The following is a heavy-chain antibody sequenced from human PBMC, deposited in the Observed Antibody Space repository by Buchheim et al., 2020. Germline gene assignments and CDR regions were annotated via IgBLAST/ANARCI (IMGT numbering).Heavy chain of an antibody. J-gene: IGHJ4*02. CDR2: ISSGSAK. CDR1: GFTFSTYA. D-gene: IGHD3-3*01. Sequence: EVQLVTSGEGLVQPGGSLRLSCIGSGFTFSTYAIHWVRQAPGKGLEYVSTISSGSAKYYADSVKGRFTMSRDNSKNTLFLHMGSLTSDDMAVYYCVRQKTGLFGVLDYWGQGAL. CDR3: VRQKTGLFGVLDY. V-gene: IGHV3-64*02.